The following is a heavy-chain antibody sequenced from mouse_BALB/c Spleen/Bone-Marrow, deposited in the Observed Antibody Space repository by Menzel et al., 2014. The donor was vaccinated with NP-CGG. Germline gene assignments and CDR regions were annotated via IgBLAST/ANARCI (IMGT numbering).Heavy chain of an antibody. D-gene: IGHD2-1*01. CDR1: GYAFSSSW. V-gene: IGHV1-82*01. J-gene: IGHJ2*01. Sequence: VQLVESGPELVKPGASVKISCKASGYAFSSSWMNWVKQRPGQGLEWIGRIYPGDGDTNYNGKFKGKATLTADKSSSTAYMQLSGLTSVDSAVYFCARDGYGKRNYFDYWGQGTTLTVSS. CDR3: ARDGYGKRNYFDY. CDR2: IYPGDGDT.